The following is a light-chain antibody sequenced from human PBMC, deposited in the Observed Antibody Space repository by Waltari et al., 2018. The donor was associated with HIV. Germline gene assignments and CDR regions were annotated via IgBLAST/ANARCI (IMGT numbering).Light chain of an antibody. Sequence: EIVMTQSPATLSAAPGERATLSCRASQSVSSKLAWYRQKPGQAPRLLIYRASTRATGIPARFSGGGSGTEFTLTISSLQSEDFAVYYCQQYNNWPLTFGGGTRVEI. CDR2: RAS. CDR1: QSVSSK. J-gene: IGKJ4*01. CDR3: QQYNNWPLT. V-gene: IGKV3-15*01.